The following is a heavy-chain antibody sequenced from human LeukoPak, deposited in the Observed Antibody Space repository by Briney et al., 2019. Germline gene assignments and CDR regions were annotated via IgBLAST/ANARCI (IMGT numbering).Heavy chain of an antibody. CDR1: GFTFSSYE. V-gene: IGHV3-48*03. CDR3: AKDRRGCPNGWFDP. Sequence: GGSLRLSCAASGFTFSSYEMNWVRQAPGKGLEWVTYISSSGSTIYYADSVKGRFTISRDNAKNSLYLQMDRLRAEDTALYYFAKDRRGCPNGWFDPWGQGTLVTVSS. CDR2: ISSSGSTI. J-gene: IGHJ5*02. D-gene: IGHD3-16*01.